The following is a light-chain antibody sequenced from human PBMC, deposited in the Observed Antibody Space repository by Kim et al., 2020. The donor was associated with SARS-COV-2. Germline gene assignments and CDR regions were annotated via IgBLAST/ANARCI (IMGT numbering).Light chain of an antibody. CDR3: QHFVSSPRMYT. J-gene: IGKJ2*01. CDR1: QRIDRRD. CDR2: GAS. Sequence: EVVLTQSPDTLSLSPGERATLSCRASQRIDRRDLTWYQQKPGQAPRLLICGASTRATGIPERFGGSGSGTDFTLTISRLEPEDVGVYFCQHFVSSPRMYTFGQGTKREIK. V-gene: IGKV3-20*01.